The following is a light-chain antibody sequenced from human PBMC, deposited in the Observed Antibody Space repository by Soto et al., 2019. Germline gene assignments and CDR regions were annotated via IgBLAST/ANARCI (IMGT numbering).Light chain of an antibody. Sequence: QAVVTQPPSASGTPGQRVTISCSGSSSNIGSNTVNWYQQLPGTAPKLLIYSNNQRPSGVPDRFSGSKSGTSASLAISGLQSEDEADYYCAAWDDSLYGVVFGGGTKHRP. V-gene: IGLV1-44*01. CDR2: SNN. J-gene: IGLJ2*01. CDR3: AAWDDSLYGVV. CDR1: SSNIGSNT.